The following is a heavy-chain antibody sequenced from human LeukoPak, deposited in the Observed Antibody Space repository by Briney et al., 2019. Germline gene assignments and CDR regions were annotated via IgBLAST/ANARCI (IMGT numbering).Heavy chain of an antibody. J-gene: IGHJ3*02. D-gene: IGHD4-17*01. CDR2: NINDGSST. CDR1: GFTFSSYW. V-gene: IGHV3-74*01. Sequence: GGSLRLSCVASGFTFSSYWMHWVRQAPGKGLVWVSHNINDGSSTSFADSVRGRFTISRDNAKNTLYLQMNSLRADDTAVYYCARGDYPYALDIWGQGTMVTVSS. CDR3: ARGDYPYALDI.